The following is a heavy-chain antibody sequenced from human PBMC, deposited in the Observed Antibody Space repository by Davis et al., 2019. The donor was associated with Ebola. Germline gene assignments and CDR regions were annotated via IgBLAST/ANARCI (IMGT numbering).Heavy chain of an antibody. CDR1: GGSISGSTYY. Sequence: MPSETLSLTCTVSGGSISGSTYYWGWIRQPPGKGLEWIASIYYSGSTYYNPSLKSRVTISVDTSKNQFSLKLSSVTAADTAVYYCARVIGESSGYHPFGYWGQGTLVTVSS. V-gene: IGHV4-39*01. D-gene: IGHD3-22*01. J-gene: IGHJ4*02. CDR3: ARVIGESSGYHPFGY. CDR2: IYYSGST.